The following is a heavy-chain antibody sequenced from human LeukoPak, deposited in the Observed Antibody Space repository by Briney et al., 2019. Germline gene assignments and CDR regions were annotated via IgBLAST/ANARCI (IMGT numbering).Heavy chain of an antibody. J-gene: IGHJ2*01. V-gene: IGHV3-53*01. CDR1: GFSVSTNY. Sequence: GGSLRLSCAASGFSVSTNYMNWVRQAPGKGLEWVSILYSGSTTYYTDSVKGRFTISRDNSRNTLYLHMTNLRAEDTAVYYCARVGDHYHWYLDLWGRGSLLTVSS. CDR2: LYSGSTT. CDR3: ARVGDHYHWYLDL. D-gene: IGHD3-10*01.